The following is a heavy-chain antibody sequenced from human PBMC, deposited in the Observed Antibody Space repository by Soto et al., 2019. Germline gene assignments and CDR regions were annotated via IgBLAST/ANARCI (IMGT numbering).Heavy chain of an antibody. Sequence: SVKVSCKASGGTFSSYAISWVRQAPGQGLGWMGGLIPIFGTANYAQKFQGRVTITANESTSTAYMELSSLGSEDTAVYYCARAGIAAAGIYYYYYGMDVWGQGTTVTVSS. D-gene: IGHD6-13*01. CDR2: LIPIFGTA. CDR1: GGTFSSYA. CDR3: ARAGIAAAGIYYYYYGMDV. V-gene: IGHV1-69*13. J-gene: IGHJ6*02.